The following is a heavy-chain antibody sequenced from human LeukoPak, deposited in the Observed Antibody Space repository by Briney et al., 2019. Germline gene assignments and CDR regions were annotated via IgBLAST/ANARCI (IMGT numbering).Heavy chain of an antibody. CDR2: ISSSSSTI. J-gene: IGHJ5*02. CDR1: GFTFSSYS. D-gene: IGHD2-21*02. Sequence: GGSLRLSCAASGFTFSSYSMNWVRQAPGKGLEWVSYISSSSSTIYYADSVRGRFTISRDNAKNSLYLQMNSLRDEDTAVYYCARDPVNCGGDCYQAWGQGTLVTVSS. V-gene: IGHV3-48*02. CDR3: ARDPVNCGGDCYQA.